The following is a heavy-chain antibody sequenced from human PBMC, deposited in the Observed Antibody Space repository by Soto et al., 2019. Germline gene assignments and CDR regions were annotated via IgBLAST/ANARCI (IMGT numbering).Heavy chain of an antibody. Sequence: SETLSLTSTVSGGSISSYYWSWIRQTPGKGLEWIGYVHDSWGPNYNPSLKSRVAISLDTSKSQFSLKLTSVTATDTAVYYCARHGFGAVNTDVYAWAQDTTLPISS. CDR1: GGSISSYY. V-gene: IGHV4-59*08. CDR2: VHDSWGP. D-gene: IGHD3-16*01. CDR3: ARHGFGAVNTDVYA. J-gene: IGHJ6*02.